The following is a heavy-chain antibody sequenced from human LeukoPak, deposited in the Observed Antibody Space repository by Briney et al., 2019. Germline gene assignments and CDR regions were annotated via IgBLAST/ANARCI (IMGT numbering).Heavy chain of an antibody. D-gene: IGHD5-18*01. J-gene: IGHJ4*02. CDR3: AKDASYSYGYCFDY. Sequence: GGSLRLSCAASGFTFDDYAMHWVRQAPGKGLEWVSGTSWNSGSIGYADSVKGRFTISRDNAKNSQYLQMNSLRAEDTALYYCAKDASYSYGYCFDYWGQGTLVTVSS. CDR2: TSWNSGSI. CDR1: GFTFDDYA. V-gene: IGHV3-9*01.